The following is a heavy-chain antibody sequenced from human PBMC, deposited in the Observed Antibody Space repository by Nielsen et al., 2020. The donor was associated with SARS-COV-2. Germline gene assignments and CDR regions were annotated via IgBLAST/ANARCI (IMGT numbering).Heavy chain of an antibody. J-gene: IGHJ4*02. CDR1: GYTFSTYY. CDR3: ARNEYSYGSGIHY. CDR2: INPSDDRA. D-gene: IGHD3-10*01. V-gene: IGHV1-46*01. Sequence: ASVEVSCKTSGYTFSTYYIHWVRQAPGQGLEWMGIINPSDDRATYTQRFRGRLTMTSDTSTSTVYMELSSLRSDDTALYYCARNEYSYGSGIHYWGQGTQLTVSS.